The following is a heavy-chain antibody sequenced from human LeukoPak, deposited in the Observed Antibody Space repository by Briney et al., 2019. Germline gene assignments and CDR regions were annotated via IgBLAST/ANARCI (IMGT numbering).Heavy chain of an antibody. V-gene: IGHV3-74*01. Sequence: PGGSLRLSCAASGFTFSTYWMHWVRQAPGKGLVWVSRINTDGSSTTYADSVKGRFTISRDNAKNTLYLQMNSLRAEDTAVYYCAKDAYSIYDILTGYYSPFDYWGQGTLVTVSS. CDR2: INTDGSST. J-gene: IGHJ4*02. CDR3: AKDAYSIYDILTGYYSPFDY. CDR1: GFTFSTYW. D-gene: IGHD3-9*01.